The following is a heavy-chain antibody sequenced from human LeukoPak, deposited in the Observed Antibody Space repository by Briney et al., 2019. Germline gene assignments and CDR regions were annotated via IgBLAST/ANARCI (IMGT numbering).Heavy chain of an antibody. CDR2: ISSSGSTI. J-gene: IGHJ1*01. CDR3: AKERLWVTMIVVVNKYFQH. D-gene: IGHD3-22*01. CDR1: GFTFSSYE. Sequence: QSGGSLRLSCAASGFTFSSYEMNWVRQAPGKGLEWVSYISSSGSTIYYADSVKGRFTISRDNSKNTLYLQMNSLRAEDTAVYYCAKERLWVTMIVVVNKYFQHWGQGTLVTVSS. V-gene: IGHV3-48*03.